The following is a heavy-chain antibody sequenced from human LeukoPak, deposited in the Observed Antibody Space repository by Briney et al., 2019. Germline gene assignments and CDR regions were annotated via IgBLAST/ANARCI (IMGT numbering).Heavy chain of an antibody. D-gene: IGHD2-15*01. Sequence: GGSLRLSCTASGFTFGDYAMSWFRQAPGKGLEWVSYISSSSSTIYYADSVKGRFTISRDNAKNSLYLQMNSLRAEDTAVYYCARDRAGYLNAFDIWGQGTMVTVSS. V-gene: IGHV3-48*04. CDR2: ISSSSSTI. CDR3: ARDRAGYLNAFDI. J-gene: IGHJ3*02. CDR1: GFTFGDYA.